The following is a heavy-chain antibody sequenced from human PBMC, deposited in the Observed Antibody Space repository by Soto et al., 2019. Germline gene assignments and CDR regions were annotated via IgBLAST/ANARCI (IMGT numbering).Heavy chain of an antibody. CDR3: AREDPSGYPYYYYGMDV. D-gene: IGHD3-22*01. V-gene: IGHV3-21*01. CDR1: GFTFSSYS. Sequence: GGSLRLSCAASGFTFSSYSMNWVRQAPGKGLEWVSSISSSSSYIYYADSVKGRFTISRDNAKNSLYLQMNSLRAEDTAVYYCAREDPSGYPYYYYGMDVWGQGTTVTVSS. J-gene: IGHJ6*02. CDR2: ISSSSSYI.